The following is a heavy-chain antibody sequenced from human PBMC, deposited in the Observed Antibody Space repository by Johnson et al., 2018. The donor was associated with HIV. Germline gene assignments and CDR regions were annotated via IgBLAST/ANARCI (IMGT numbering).Heavy chain of an antibody. CDR2: INWNGGST. J-gene: IGHJ3*02. Sequence: VQLVESGGGLQQPGGSLRLSCAASGFIFSCNDIHWVRQDTGKGLEWVSGINWNGGSTGYADSVKGRFTISRDNAKNSLYLQMNSLRAEDTAFYYCARAVGFDYGRGDAFDIWGQGTMVTVSS. CDR1: GFIFSCND. V-gene: IGHV3-20*04. D-gene: IGHD4-17*01. CDR3: ARAVGFDYGRGDAFDI.